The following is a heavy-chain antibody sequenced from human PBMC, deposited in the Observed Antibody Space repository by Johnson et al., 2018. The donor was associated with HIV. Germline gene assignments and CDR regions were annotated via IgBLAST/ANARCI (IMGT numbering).Heavy chain of an antibody. CDR2: IRSSGRTT. CDR1: GFTFSDHY. V-gene: IGHV3-11*04. D-gene: IGHD2-21*01. CDR3: VRRMVVGYVAFDI. Sequence: QVQLVESGGGLVKAGGSLRLSCAASGFTFSDHYMTWNRQAPGKGLEFISSIRSSGRTTYYADSVKGRFTISRNNVQNSRLLQMNSLRADDTAVYFCVRRMVVGYVAFDIWGQGTMVSVSS. J-gene: IGHJ3*02.